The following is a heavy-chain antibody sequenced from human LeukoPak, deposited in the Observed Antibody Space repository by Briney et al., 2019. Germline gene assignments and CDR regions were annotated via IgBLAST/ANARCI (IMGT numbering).Heavy chain of an antibody. V-gene: IGHV4-4*09. J-gene: IGHJ6*03. CDR3: AKTWDTVGYYMSV. Sequence: SETLSLTCTVSGGSISTYYWSWIRQPPGKGLEWNGNIDTSGSPNYNPSLKSRVTISIDTSKKKCSLKLSSVTAADTAVYYCAKTWDTVGYYMSVWGTGTTVTVSS. CDR2: IDTSGSP. D-gene: IGHD2-8*02. CDR1: GGSISTYY.